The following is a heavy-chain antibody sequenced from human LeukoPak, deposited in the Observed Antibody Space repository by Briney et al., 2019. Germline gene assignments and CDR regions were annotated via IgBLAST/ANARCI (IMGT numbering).Heavy chain of an antibody. CDR3: ARDPFGGYYVSGGYWALDY. D-gene: IGHD3-22*01. CDR2: ISTYNGKT. J-gene: IGHJ4*02. Sequence: ASVKVSCKASGYTFTGHGFSWVRQAPGQGLEWMGWISTYNGKTISAQKYQGRLTMTTDTSTSTAYMELRSLGFDDTAVYYCARDPFGGYYVSGGYWALDYWGQGTLVIVSS. V-gene: IGHV1-18*01. CDR1: GYTFTGHG.